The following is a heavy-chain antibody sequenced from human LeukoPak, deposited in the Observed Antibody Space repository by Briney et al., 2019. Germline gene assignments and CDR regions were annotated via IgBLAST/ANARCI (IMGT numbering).Heavy chain of an antibody. V-gene: IGHV1-2*02. D-gene: IGHD6-6*01. CDR3: ARDGAGSSSSVYFDY. CDR2: INPNSGGT. CDR1: GYTFTGYY. Sequence: GASVKVSCKASGYTFTGYYMHWVRQAPGQGLEWMGWINPNSGGTNYAQKFQGRGTMTRDTSISTAYMELSRLRSDDTAVYYCARDGAGSSSSVYFDYWGQGTLVTVSS. J-gene: IGHJ4*02.